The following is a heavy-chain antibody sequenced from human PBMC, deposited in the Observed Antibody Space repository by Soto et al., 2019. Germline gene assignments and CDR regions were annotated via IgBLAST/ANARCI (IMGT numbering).Heavy chain of an antibody. CDR3: ARGLAIAARPCRFDY. CDR2: INHSGST. D-gene: IGHD6-6*01. Sequence: QVQLQQWGAGLLKPSETLSLTCAVYGGSFSGYYWSWIRQPPGKGLEWIGEINHSGSTNYNPSLKSRVTISVETSKNQFALKLSSVTAADTAVYYCARGLAIAARPCRFDYWGQGTLVTVSS. J-gene: IGHJ4*02. V-gene: IGHV4-34*01. CDR1: GGSFSGYY.